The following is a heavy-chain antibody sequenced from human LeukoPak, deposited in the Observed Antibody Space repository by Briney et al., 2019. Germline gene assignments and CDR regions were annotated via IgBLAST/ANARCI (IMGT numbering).Heavy chain of an antibody. V-gene: IGHV3-9*01. Sequence: GGSLRLSCAASGFTFDDYAMHWVRQAPGKGLEWVSGISWNSGSIGYADSVKGRFTISRDNSKNTLYLQMNSLRAEDTAVYYCAKDRGGYSYGSYFDYWGQGTLVTVSS. CDR2: ISWNSGSI. D-gene: IGHD5-18*01. J-gene: IGHJ4*02. CDR1: GFTFDDYA. CDR3: AKDRGGYSYGSYFDY.